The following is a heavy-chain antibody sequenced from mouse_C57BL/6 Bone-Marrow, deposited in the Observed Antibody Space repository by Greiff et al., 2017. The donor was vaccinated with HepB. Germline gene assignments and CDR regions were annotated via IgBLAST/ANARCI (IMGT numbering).Heavy chain of an antibody. J-gene: IGHJ3*01. V-gene: IGHV1-81*01. CDR3: AISDDPFAY. CDR2: IYPSSGNT. CDR1: GYTFTSYG. Sequence: QVQLQQSGAELARPGASVKLSCKASGYTFTSYGISWVKQRTGQGLEWIGEIYPSSGNTYYNEKFKGKATLTADKSSSTAYMELRSLTSEDPAVYYCAISDDPFAYWGQGTLVTVSA. D-gene: IGHD2-12*01.